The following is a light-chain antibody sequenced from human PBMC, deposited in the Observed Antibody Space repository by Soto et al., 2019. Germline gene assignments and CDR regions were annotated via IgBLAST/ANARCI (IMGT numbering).Light chain of an antibody. CDR2: EVT. CDR1: SSDVGGYNF. CDR3: SSYATSSLCI. V-gene: IGLV2-14*01. J-gene: IGLJ1*01. Sequence: QSALTQPASVSGSPGQSITISCTGTSSDVGGYNFVSWYQQHPGKAPKLMIYEVTYRPSGVSNRFSGSKSGNTASLTISGLQADDEADYYCSSYATSSLCIFGPGTKLTVL.